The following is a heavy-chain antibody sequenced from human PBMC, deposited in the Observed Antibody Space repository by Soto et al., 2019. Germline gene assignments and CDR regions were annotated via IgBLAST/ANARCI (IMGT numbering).Heavy chain of an antibody. CDR3: AKDTYYYDSSGYFDY. CDR1: GFTFSSYG. D-gene: IGHD3-22*01. CDR2: IWYDGSNK. V-gene: IGHV3-30*02. Sequence: GGSLRLSCAASGFTFSSYGMHWVRQAPGKGLEWVAVIWYDGSNKYYADSVKGRFTISRDNSKNTLYLQMNSLRAEDTAVYYCAKDTYYYDSSGYFDYWGQGTLVTVSS. J-gene: IGHJ4*02.